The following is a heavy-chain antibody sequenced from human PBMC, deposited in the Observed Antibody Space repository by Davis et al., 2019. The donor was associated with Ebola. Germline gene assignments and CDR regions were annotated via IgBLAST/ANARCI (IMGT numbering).Heavy chain of an antibody. CDR3: ARSTVGGKSGRWFDP. V-gene: IGHV5-51*01. CDR2: IFPGDSDI. J-gene: IGHJ5*02. CDR1: GYKFSDYW. D-gene: IGHD4-23*01. Sequence: GESLKISCKASGYKFSDYWIGWVRQEPGKGLEWMGIIFPGDSDIRYSPSFQGQVTIPADKSTSTAYLQWSSLKASDTAMYYCARSTVGGKSGRWFDPWGQGALVTVSS.